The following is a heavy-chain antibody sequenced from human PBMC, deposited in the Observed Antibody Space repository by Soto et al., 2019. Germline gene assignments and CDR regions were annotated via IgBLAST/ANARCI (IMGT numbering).Heavy chain of an antibody. D-gene: IGHD1-26*01. J-gene: IGHJ6*02. V-gene: IGHV3-30-3*01. Sequence: GGSLRLSCAASGFTFSSYAMNWVRQAPGKGLEWVAVISYDGSNKYYADSVKGRFTISRDKSKNTLYLQMNSLRAEDRAVYYCARDVIEGPSYYYYGMDVWGQGTTVTVSS. CDR2: ISYDGSNK. CDR3: ARDVIEGPSYYYYGMDV. CDR1: GFTFSSYA.